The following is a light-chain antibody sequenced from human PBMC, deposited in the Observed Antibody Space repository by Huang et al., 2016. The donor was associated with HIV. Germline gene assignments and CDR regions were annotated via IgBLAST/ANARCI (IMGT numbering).Light chain of an antibody. CDR3: QQYYNSPPT. CDR1: QSVFYSTNNNNY. J-gene: IGKJ4*01. V-gene: IGKV4-1*01. Sequence: DIVMTQSPDSLPVSLGARATINCKASQSVFYSTNNNNYLDWDQQKPGQPPKLLINWAATRESGVPDRFRGSGSGTDFTLTNSSLQAEDVAVYYCQQYYNSPPTFGGGTKVEIK. CDR2: WAA.